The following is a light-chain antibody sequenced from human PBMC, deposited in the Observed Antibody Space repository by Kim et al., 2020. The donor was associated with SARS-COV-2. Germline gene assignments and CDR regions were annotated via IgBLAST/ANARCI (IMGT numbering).Light chain of an antibody. CDR3: TSYAGSNNLV. CDR1: SSDVGGYNY. CDR2: EVT. J-gene: IGLJ2*01. V-gene: IGLV2-8*01. Sequence: QYALTQPPSASGSPGQSVTISCTGTSSDVGGYNYVSWYQQHPGKAPRLMIYEVTKWPSGVPDRFSGSKSGNTASLTVSGLQAEDEANYYCTSYAGSNNLVFGGGTQLTVL.